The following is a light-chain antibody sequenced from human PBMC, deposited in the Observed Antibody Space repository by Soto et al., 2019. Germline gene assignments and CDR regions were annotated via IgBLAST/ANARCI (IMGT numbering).Light chain of an antibody. CDR3: SSYTSSSTRGV. Sequence: QSALTQPASVSGSPGQSITISCTGTSSDVGGYNYVSWYQQHPVKAPKLMIYEVSNRPSGVSNRFSGSKSGNTASLTISGLQAEDEADYYCSSYTSSSTRGVFGGGTKLTVL. CDR1: SSDVGGYNY. J-gene: IGLJ2*01. CDR2: EVS. V-gene: IGLV2-14*01.